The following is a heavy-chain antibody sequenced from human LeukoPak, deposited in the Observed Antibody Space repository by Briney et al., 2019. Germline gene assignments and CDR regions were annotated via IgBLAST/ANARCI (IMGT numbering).Heavy chain of an antibody. V-gene: IGHV4-38-2*02. Sequence: PSETLSLTCTVSGYSISSGYYWGWIRQPPGKGLEWIGSIHHSGSTYYNPSLKSRVTISVDTSKNQFSLKLSSVTAADTAVYYCARDTYYYDSSGYSILDYWGQGTLVTVSS. CDR2: IHHSGST. J-gene: IGHJ4*02. CDR3: ARDTYYYDSSGYSILDY. CDR1: GYSISSGYY. D-gene: IGHD3-22*01.